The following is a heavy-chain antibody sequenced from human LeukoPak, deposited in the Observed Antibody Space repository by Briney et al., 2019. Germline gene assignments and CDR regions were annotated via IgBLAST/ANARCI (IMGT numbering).Heavy chain of an antibody. Sequence: GGSLRLSCEASGFIFSIYAMNWVRQAPGKGPEWVSSISGNGNKIRYADSVKGRFTISRDNSKNTLYLQMSSLRAEDTADYFCANDAAQQQLSNLFHGMDVWGQGTTVTVSS. J-gene: IGHJ6*02. V-gene: IGHV3-23*01. CDR1: GFIFSIYA. CDR3: ANDAAQQQLSNLFHGMDV. CDR2: ISGNGNKI. D-gene: IGHD6-13*01.